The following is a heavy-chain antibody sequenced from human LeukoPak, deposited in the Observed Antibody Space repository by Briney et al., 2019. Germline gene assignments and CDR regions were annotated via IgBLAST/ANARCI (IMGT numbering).Heavy chain of an antibody. D-gene: IGHD3-22*01. CDR2: ISSSSSYI. J-gene: IGHJ4*02. V-gene: IGHV3-21*01. CDR1: GFTFSSYS. Sequence: GGSLRLSCAASGFTFSSYSMNWVRQAPGKGLEWVSSISSSSSYIYYADSVKGRFTISRDNAKNSLYLQMNSLRAEDTAVYYCARRQGSYFDTSGYYDGWGQGTLVTVSS. CDR3: ARRQGSYFDTSGYYDG.